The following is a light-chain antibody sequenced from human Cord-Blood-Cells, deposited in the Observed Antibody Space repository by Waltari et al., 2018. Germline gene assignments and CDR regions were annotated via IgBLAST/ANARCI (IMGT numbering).Light chain of an antibody. CDR2: EGS. CDR1: SSDVGSYNL. CDR3: CSYAGSSTWV. J-gene: IGLJ3*02. Sequence: QSALTQPASVSGSPGQSNTISCTGTSSDVGSYNLFSWYQQHPGKAPKLMIYEGSKRPSGVSNRVAGSKSGNTASLTISGLHAEDEADYYCCSYAGSSTWVFGGGTKLTVL. V-gene: IGLV2-23*01.